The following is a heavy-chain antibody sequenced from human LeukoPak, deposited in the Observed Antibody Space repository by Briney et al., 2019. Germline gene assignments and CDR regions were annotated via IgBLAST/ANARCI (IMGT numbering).Heavy chain of an antibody. Sequence: GGSLRLSCAASGFTVSSNYMSWVRQAPGKGLEWVSVIYSGGSTYDADSVKGRFTISRDNSKNTLYLQMNSLRAEDTAVYYCARVKGYYDILTGYYTPYYFDYWGQGTLVTVSS. CDR2: IYSGGST. CDR3: ARVKGYYDILTGYYTPYYFDY. CDR1: GFTVSSNY. D-gene: IGHD3-9*01. V-gene: IGHV3-53*01. J-gene: IGHJ4*02.